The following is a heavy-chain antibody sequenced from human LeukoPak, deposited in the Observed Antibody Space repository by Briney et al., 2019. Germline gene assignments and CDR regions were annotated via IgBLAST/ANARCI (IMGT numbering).Heavy chain of an antibody. CDR2: ISSSGSTI. CDR3: ARELVVPAAYFDY. CDR1: GSTFSDYY. D-gene: IGHD2-2*01. Sequence: GGSLRLSCAASGSTFSDYYMSWIRQAPGKGLEWVSYISSSGSTIYYADSVKGRFTISRDNAKNSLYLQMNSLRAEDTAVYYCARELVVPAAYFDYWGQGTLVTVSS. J-gene: IGHJ4*02. V-gene: IGHV3-11*01.